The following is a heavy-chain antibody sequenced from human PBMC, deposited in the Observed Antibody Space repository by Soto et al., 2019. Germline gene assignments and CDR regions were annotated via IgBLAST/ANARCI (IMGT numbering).Heavy chain of an antibody. V-gene: IGHV3-23*01. D-gene: IGHD3-9*01. CDR3: AEGAGVTPPFHYDILTGFDP. J-gene: IGHJ5*02. CDR1: GFTFSSYA. CDR2: ISGSGGST. Sequence: EVQLLESGGGLVQPGGSLRLSCAASGFTFSSYAMSWVRQAPGKGLEWVSAISGSGGSTYYADSVKGRFTISRDNSKNTLYLQMNSLRAEDTAVYYCAEGAGVTPPFHYDILTGFDPWGQGTLVTVSS.